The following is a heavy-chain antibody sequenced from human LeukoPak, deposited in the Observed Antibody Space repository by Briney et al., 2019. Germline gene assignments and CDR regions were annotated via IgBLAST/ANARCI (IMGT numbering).Heavy chain of an antibody. D-gene: IGHD1-26*01. Sequence: SETLSLTCTVSGGSIGSHFWSWLRQPPGKGLEWIGYSYHIGSATHNPSLNSRVTISVDTSKSHFYLKLTSVTAADTAVYYCARESGSHAEALDIWGQGTMVIVSS. CDR3: ARESGSHAEALDI. CDR2: SYHIGSA. CDR1: GGSIGSHF. J-gene: IGHJ3*02. V-gene: IGHV4-59*11.